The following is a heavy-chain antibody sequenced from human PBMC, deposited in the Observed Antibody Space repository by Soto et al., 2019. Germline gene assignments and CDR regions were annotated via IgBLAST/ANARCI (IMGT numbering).Heavy chain of an antibody. CDR2: ISSSGSTI. J-gene: IGHJ6*02. Sequence: GGSLRLSCAASGFTFSDYYMSWIRQAPGKGLEWVSYISSSGSTIYYADSVKGRFTISRDNAKNSLYLQMNSLRAEDTAVYYCARGGLTTIPLTLGYYGMDVWGQGTTVTVSS. V-gene: IGHV3-11*01. CDR3: ARGGLTTIPLTLGYYGMDV. D-gene: IGHD2-2*02. CDR1: GFTFSDYY.